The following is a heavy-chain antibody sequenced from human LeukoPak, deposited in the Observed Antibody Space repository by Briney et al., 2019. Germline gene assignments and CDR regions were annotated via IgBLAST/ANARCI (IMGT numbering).Heavy chain of an antibody. Sequence: GGSLRLSCAASGFTFDDYGMSWVRQAPGKGLEWVSGINWNGGSTGYADSVKGRFTISRDNSKKTLYLQMNSLRTEDTAVYYCAKDMVEGSGYYYPTPFDYWGQGTLVTVSS. V-gene: IGHV3-20*04. CDR3: AKDMVEGSGYYYPTPFDY. J-gene: IGHJ4*02. CDR2: INWNGGST. CDR1: GFTFDDYG. D-gene: IGHD3-22*01.